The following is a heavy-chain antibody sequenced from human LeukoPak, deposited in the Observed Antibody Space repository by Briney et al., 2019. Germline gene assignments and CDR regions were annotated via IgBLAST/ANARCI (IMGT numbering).Heavy chain of an antibody. D-gene: IGHD3-10*01. Sequence: PGGSLRLSCAASGFTFSSYAINWVRLAPGKGLEWVAVVSYDGNNEYYADSVKGRFTISRDNSKNTLYLQMNSLRAEDTAVYYCAKFGSNSGWPHYGMDVWGQGTTVTVSS. CDR1: GFTFSSYA. J-gene: IGHJ6*02. CDR2: VSYDGNNE. V-gene: IGHV3-30-3*02. CDR3: AKFGSNSGWPHYGMDV.